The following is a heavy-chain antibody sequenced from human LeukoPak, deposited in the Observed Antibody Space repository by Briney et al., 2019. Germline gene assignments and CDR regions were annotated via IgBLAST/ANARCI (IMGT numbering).Heavy chain of an antibody. CDR1: GFTFGSHW. Sequence: GGSLRLSCAASGFTFGSHWMSWVRQAPGKGLEWVANINQDASEKYYVDSVEGRFTISRDNAKNSLYLQMNSLRVEDTAVYYCARAVYYDSSGYWGYYFDYWGQGTLVTVSS. D-gene: IGHD3-22*01. J-gene: IGHJ4*02. V-gene: IGHV3-7*01. CDR2: INQDASEK. CDR3: ARAVYYDSSGYWGYYFDY.